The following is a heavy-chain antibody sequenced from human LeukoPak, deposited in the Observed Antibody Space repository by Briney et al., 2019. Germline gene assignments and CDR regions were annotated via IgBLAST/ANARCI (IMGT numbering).Heavy chain of an antibody. V-gene: IGHV4-38-2*01. CDR1: GYSISSGYY. J-gene: IGHJ4*02. CDR3: ARTGGIAVAGDGFDY. CDR2: IYLSGST. Sequence: PSETLSLTCAVSGYSISSGYYWGWIRQPPGKGLEWIGSIYLSGSTYYNPSLKSRVTISVDTSKNQFSLKLSSVTAADTAVYYCARTGGIAVAGDGFDYWGQGTLVTVSS. D-gene: IGHD6-19*01.